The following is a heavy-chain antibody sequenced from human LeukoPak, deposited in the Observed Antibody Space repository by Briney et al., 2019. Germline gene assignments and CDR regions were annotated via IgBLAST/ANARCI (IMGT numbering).Heavy chain of an antibody. CDR3: ARADYDFWSGHHYYSYMDV. Sequence: PSETLSLTCTVSGGSISSYYWSWIRQPAGKGLEWIGRIYTSGSTNYNPSLKSRVTMSVDTSKNQFSLKLSSVTAADTAVYYCARADYDFWSGHHYYSYMDVWGKGTTVTVSS. V-gene: IGHV4-4*07. CDR1: GGSISSYY. D-gene: IGHD3-3*01. J-gene: IGHJ6*03. CDR2: IYTSGST.